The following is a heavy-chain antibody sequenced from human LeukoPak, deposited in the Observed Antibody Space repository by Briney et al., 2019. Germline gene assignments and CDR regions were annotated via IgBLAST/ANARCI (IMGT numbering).Heavy chain of an antibody. J-gene: IGHJ4*02. CDR2: IYPGASDT. CDR1: GYNFTNYW. CDR3: PKTAYEILTAPAMYYFDY. D-gene: IGHD3-9*01. Sequence: GESLKISCRGSGYNFTNYWIGWVRQMPGKGLEWMGIIYPGASDTRYSPSFQGQVTISADKSISTAYLQWGGLKASDTSFFFKPKTAYEILTAPAMYYFDYWGQGTLVTVSS. V-gene: IGHV5-51*01.